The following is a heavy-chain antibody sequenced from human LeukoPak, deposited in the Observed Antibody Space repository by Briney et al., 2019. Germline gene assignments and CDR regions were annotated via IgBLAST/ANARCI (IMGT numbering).Heavy chain of an antibody. CDR1: GFTFSSYA. V-gene: IGHV3-23*01. J-gene: IGHJ4*02. CDR2: ISGSGGST. D-gene: IGHD3-22*01. CDR3: AKGTYYDSSGYYPLPGYYFDY. Sequence: GGSLRLSCAASGFTFSSYAMSWVRQAPGKGLEWVSAISGSGGSTYYADSVKGRFTISRDNSENTLYLQMNSLRAEDTAVYYCAKGTYYDSSGYYPLPGYYFDYWGQGTLVTVSS.